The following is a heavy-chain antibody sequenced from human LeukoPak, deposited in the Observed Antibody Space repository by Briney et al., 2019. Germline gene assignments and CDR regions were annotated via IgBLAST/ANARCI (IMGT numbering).Heavy chain of an antibody. Sequence: GGSLRLSCAASGFSFSNYAMSWVRQAPARGPEWVSSIRGDGETFYADSVKGRFTLSRDDSRNTMYLQLNDLRVEDTAVYYCTSNYDSSGYRYYYYGMDVWGQGTTVTVSS. CDR2: IRGDGET. V-gene: IGHV3-23*01. CDR1: GFSFSNYA. D-gene: IGHD3-22*01. J-gene: IGHJ6*02. CDR3: TSNYDSSGYRYYYYGMDV.